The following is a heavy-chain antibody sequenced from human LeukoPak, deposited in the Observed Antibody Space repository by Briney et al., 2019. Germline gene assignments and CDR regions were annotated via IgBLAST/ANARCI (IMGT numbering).Heavy chain of an antibody. J-gene: IGHJ6*03. D-gene: IGHD1-26*01. CDR1: GFTVSSNY. CDR3: AKVAEVGATGYYYYMDV. CDR2: IYSGGST. V-gene: IGHV3-66*01. Sequence: GGSLRRTCAASGFTVSSNYLNWVRQAPGKGLEWVSVIYSGGSTYYADSVKGRFTISRDNSKNTLYLQMNSLRAEDTAVYYCAKVAEVGATGYYYYMDVWGKGTTVTISS.